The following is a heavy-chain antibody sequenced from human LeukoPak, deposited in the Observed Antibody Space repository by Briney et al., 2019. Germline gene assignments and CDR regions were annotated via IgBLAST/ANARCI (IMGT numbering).Heavy chain of an antibody. CDR2: INHSGST. CDR1: GGSFSGYY. Sequence: SETLSLTCAVYGGSFSGYYWSWIRQPPGKGLEWIGEINHSGSTNYNPSLKSRVTISVDTSKNQFPLKLSSVTAADTAVYYCARGRGAITMVRGVSVWFDPWGQGTLVTVSS. J-gene: IGHJ5*02. D-gene: IGHD3-10*01. CDR3: ARGRGAITMVRGVSVWFDP. V-gene: IGHV4-34*01.